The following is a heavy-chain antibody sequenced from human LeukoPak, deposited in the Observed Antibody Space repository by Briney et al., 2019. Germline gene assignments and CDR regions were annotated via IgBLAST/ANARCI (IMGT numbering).Heavy chain of an antibody. Sequence: GGSLRLSCAASGFTFSRFGMNWVRQAPGKGLEWVSAISGSGGSTYYADSVKGRFTISRDNSKNTLYLQMNSLRAEDTAVYYCAKEGGSAGYFDYWGQGTLVTVSS. V-gene: IGHV3-23*01. CDR3: AKEGGSAGYFDY. J-gene: IGHJ4*02. CDR2: ISGSGGST. CDR1: GFTFSRFG.